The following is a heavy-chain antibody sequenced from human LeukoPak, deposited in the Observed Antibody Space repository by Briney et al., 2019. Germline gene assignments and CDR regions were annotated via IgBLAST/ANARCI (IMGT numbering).Heavy chain of an antibody. CDR3: ARDSGLRFLEWLADY. Sequence: GGSLRLSCAASGFTFSSYGMHWVRQAPGKGLEWVAVIWYDGSNKYYADSVKGRFTISRDNSKNTLYLQMNSLRAEDTAVYYCARDSGLRFLEWLADYWGQGTLVTVSS. CDR1: GFTFSSYG. D-gene: IGHD3-3*01. V-gene: IGHV3-33*01. CDR2: IWYDGSNK. J-gene: IGHJ4*02.